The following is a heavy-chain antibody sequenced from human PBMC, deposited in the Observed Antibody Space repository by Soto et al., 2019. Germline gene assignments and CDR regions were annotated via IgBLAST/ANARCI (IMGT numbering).Heavy chain of an antibody. V-gene: IGHV1-18*01. CDR3: ATDYYDSSPSDAFDI. CDR1: GYTFTSYG. Sequence: ASVKVSCKASGYTFTSYGISWVRQAPGQGLEWMGWISAYNGNTNYAQKLQGRVTMTTDTSTSTAYMELSSLRSEDTAVYYCATDYYDSSPSDAFDIWGQGTMVTVSS. CDR2: ISAYNGNT. D-gene: IGHD3-22*01. J-gene: IGHJ3*02.